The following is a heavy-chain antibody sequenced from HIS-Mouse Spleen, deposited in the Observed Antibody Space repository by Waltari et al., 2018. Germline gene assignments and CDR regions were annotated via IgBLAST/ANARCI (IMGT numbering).Heavy chain of an antibody. D-gene: IGHD6-13*01. CDR3: AKEDSSSWKDFDY. V-gene: IGHV3-30*18. J-gene: IGHJ4*02. Sequence: QVQLVESGGGVVQPGRSLRLSCAASGFTFSSYGMHWVRQAPGKGLEWVAVISYDGSNKYYADSVKGRFTISRDNSKNTLYLQMNSLRAEDTAVYYCAKEDSSSWKDFDYWGQGTLVTVSS. CDR2: ISYDGSNK. CDR1: GFTFSSYG.